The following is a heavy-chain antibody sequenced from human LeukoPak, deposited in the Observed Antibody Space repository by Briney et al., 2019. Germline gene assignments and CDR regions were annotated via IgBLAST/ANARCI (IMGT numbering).Heavy chain of an antibody. J-gene: IGHJ1*01. CDR3: ARGSSEFRSLLFH. V-gene: IGHV1-69*13. CDR2: ITPMFGTS. D-gene: IGHD1-14*01. CDR1: GGTFSRHT. Sequence: SVKVSCKASGGTFSRHTISWVRQSPGQGLEWMGGITPMFGTSNYAQKFRGRVTITADESTSTAYVELSSLRSEDTAVYYCARGSSEFRSLLFHWGQGTLVTVSS.